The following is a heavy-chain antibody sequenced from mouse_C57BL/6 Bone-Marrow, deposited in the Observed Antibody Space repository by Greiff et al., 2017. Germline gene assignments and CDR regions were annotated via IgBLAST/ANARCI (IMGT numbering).Heavy chain of an antibody. CDR2: IYPRSGNT. D-gene: IGHD1-1*01. J-gene: IGHJ1*03. V-gene: IGHV1-81*01. CDR1: GYTFTSYG. Sequence: VQLQQSGAELVRPGASVKLSCKASGYTFTSYGISWVKQRTGQGLEWIGEIYPRSGNTYYNEKFKGKATLTADKSSSTAYMELRSLPSEDSAVYICAPFYYSSRWYFDVWGTGTTVTVSS. CDR3: APFYYSSRWYFDV.